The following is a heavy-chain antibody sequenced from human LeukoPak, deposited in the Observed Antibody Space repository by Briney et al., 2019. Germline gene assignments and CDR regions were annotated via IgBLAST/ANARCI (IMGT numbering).Heavy chain of an antibody. CDR1: GFTFSSYW. CDR3: ARDPGYSSNWYFDY. V-gene: IGHV3-74*01. J-gene: IGHJ4*02. Sequence: GGSLRLSCAASGFTFSSYWMHWVRQAPGKGLVWVSRINTDGSSTSYADSVKGRFTISRDNAKNSLYVQMNSLRAEDTAVYYCARDPGYSSNWYFDYWGQGTLVTVSS. CDR2: INTDGSST. D-gene: IGHD6-13*01.